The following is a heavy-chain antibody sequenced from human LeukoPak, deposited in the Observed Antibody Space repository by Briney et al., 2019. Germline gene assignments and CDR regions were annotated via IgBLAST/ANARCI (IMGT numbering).Heavy chain of an antibody. CDR3: VTDTSPAESGLAYDAFDL. CDR2: IRPDGTIT. D-gene: IGHD1-26*01. Sequence: GGSLRLSCTASRITLRSNWMTWVRQAPGKGLEWVANIRPDGTITHYLDSVNGRFTISRDNAKNSMYLQMDSLRGEDTAAYYCVTDTSPAESGLAYDAFDLWGQGTMVTVSS. V-gene: IGHV3-7*01. CDR1: RITLRSNW. J-gene: IGHJ3*01.